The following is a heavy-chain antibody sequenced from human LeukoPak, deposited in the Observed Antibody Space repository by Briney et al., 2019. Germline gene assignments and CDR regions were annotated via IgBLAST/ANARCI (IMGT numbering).Heavy chain of an antibody. CDR2: INHSGTT. D-gene: IGHD3-22*01. Sequence: PSETLSLTCAVYGGSFSGYYWSWIRQPPGKGLEWIGEINHSGTTNYNPSLKSRVTISVDTSKNQFSLKLSSVTAADTAVYYCARAPRGSRIVVIITDAFDVWGQGTMVTVSS. CDR3: ARAPRGSRIVVIITDAFDV. V-gene: IGHV4-34*01. J-gene: IGHJ3*01. CDR1: GGSFSGYY.